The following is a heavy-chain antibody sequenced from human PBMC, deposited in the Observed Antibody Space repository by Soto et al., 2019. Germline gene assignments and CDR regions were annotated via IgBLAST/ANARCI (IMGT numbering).Heavy chain of an antibody. CDR1: GYSFTGNY. Sequence: ASVKVSCKASGYSFTGNYLHWVRQAPGQGPEWMGWINPSIGTTKYSQNFQGRVTVTRDTDFNTAFMELTSLTSDDTAVYYCAREERREDTRPRKWWFDPWGQGTLVTVSS. V-gene: IGHV1-2*02. J-gene: IGHJ5*02. CDR2: INPSIGTT. CDR3: AREERREDTRPRKWWFDP. D-gene: IGHD6-6*01.